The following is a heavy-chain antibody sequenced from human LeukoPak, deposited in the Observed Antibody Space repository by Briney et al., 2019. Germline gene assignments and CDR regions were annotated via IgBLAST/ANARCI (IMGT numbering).Heavy chain of an antibody. CDR3: TRGSIAYYYMDV. Sequence: SETLSLTCTVSGGSISSYYWSWIRQPPGKGLEWIGNIYYSGSTNYNPSLKSRVTISVDTSKNQFSLKLSSVTAADTAVYHCTRGSIAYYYMDVWGKGTTVTISS. CDR2: IYYSGST. CDR1: GGSISSYY. V-gene: IGHV4-59*01. D-gene: IGHD3-22*01. J-gene: IGHJ6*03.